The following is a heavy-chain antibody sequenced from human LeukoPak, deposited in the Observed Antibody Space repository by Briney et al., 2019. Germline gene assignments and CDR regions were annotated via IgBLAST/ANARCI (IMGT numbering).Heavy chain of an antibody. D-gene: IGHD3-22*01. V-gene: IGHV3-23*01. CDR3: AKRWLLQY. CDR2: INGGGGST. Sequence: GGSLRLSCAASGFTFSSYAMSWVRQAPGKGLDWVSSINGGGGSTYYADSVKGRFTISRDNSKNTLYLQMNSLRAEDTAVYYCAKRWLLQYWGQGTLVTVSS. CDR1: GFTFSSYA. J-gene: IGHJ4*02.